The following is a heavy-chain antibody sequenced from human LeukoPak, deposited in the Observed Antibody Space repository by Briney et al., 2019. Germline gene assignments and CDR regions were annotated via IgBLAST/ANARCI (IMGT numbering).Heavy chain of an antibody. V-gene: IGHV3-74*01. CDR2: ISPTGSTT. CDR1: GFSFSGHW. Sequence: PGGSLRLSCTASGFSFSGHWMHWARHLPGKGLVWVSRISPTGSTTSYADSAKGRFTVSRDNAKNTLYLQVNNLRAEDTAVYYCARGPNSNWSGLDFWGQGTLLTVSS. D-gene: IGHD6-6*01. J-gene: IGHJ4*02. CDR3: ARGPNSNWSGLDF.